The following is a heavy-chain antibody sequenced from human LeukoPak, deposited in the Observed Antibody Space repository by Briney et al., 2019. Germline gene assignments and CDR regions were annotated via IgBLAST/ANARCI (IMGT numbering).Heavy chain of an antibody. Sequence: GASLQISCKGSGSIFTSYWIGWVRQLPGKGLEWMGIIHPADYDTRYSPSFEGQVTISVDNFINTAYLQWSSLQASDTAMYYCARLLDNYDYWGQGTLVSVSS. V-gene: IGHV5-51*01. CDR2: IHPADYDT. D-gene: IGHD3-16*01. CDR1: GSIFTSYW. J-gene: IGHJ4*02. CDR3: ARLLDNYDY.